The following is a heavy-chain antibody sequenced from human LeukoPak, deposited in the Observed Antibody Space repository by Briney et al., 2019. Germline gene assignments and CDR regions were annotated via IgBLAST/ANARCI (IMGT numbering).Heavy chain of an antibody. Sequence: PSETLSLTCTVSGGSISSYYWSWIRQSPSRGLEWLGRTYYRSKWYNDYAVSVKSRITINPDTSKNQFSLQLNSVTPEDTAVYYCARGGTYSSGWLGPYYYYGMDVWGQGTTVTVSS. CDR3: ARGGTYSSGWLGPYYYYGMDV. CDR1: GGSISSYY. J-gene: IGHJ6*02. V-gene: IGHV6-1*01. CDR2: TYYRSKWYN. D-gene: IGHD6-19*01.